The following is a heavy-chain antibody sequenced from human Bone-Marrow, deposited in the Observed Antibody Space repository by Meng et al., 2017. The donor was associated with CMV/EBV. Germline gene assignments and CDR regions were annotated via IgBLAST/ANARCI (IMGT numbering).Heavy chain of an antibody. CDR2: ISSSSSYI. V-gene: IGHV3-21*01. CDR3: ARGKHSINWFDP. CDR1: GFTFSSYS. D-gene: IGHD2-21*01. J-gene: IGHJ5*02. Sequence: GESLKISCAASGFTFSSYSMNWVRQAPGKGLEWVSSISSSSSYIYYAGSVKGRFTISRDNAKNSLYLQMNSLRAEDTAVYYCARGKHSINWFDPWGQGTLVTVSS.